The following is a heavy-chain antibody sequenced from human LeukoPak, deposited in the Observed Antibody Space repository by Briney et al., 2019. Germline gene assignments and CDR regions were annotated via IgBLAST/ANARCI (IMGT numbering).Heavy chain of an antibody. D-gene: IGHD6-19*01. CDR3: ATGYSSGWY. CDR1: GFTFSSYA. V-gene: IGHV3-48*04. Sequence: GGSLRLSCAASGFTFSSYAMSWVRQAPGKGLEWVSYISSGGITIYYADSVKGRFTISRDNAKNSLYLQMNSLRVEDTAVYYCATGYSSGWYWGQGTLVTVSS. CDR2: ISSGGITI. J-gene: IGHJ4*02.